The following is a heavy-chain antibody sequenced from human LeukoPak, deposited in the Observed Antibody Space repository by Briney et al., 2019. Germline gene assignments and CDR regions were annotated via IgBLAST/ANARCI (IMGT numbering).Heavy chain of an antibody. J-gene: IGHJ4*02. CDR1: GYTFTAYY. CDR2: INPHSGGT. Sequence: ASVTVSSTASGYTFTAYYIHWLRQAPGQGLEWMGWINPHSGGTNYAQKFQGRVTMTRDTSIGTAYMDLSSLRSDDTAVYYCARDLLMYYDGSGESTWGQGTLVTVSS. V-gene: IGHV1-2*02. CDR3: ARDLLMYYDGSGEST. D-gene: IGHD3-10*01.